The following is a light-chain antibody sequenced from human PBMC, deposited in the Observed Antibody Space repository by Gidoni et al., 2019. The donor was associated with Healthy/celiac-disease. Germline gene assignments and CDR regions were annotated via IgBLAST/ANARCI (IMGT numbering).Light chain of an antibody. J-gene: IGLJ1*01. CDR1: KLGDKY. V-gene: IGLV3-1*01. CDR2: QDS. Sequence: SYELTQPPSMSVSPGQTASITCSGDKLGDKYACWYQQKPGQSPVLVIYQDSKRPPGIPERFSGSNSGNTATLTISGTQAMDEADYYCQAWDSSTPNYVFGTGTKVTVL. CDR3: QAWDSSTPNYV.